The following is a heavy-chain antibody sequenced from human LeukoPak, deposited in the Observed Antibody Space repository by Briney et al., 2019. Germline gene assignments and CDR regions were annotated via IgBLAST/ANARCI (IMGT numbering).Heavy chain of an antibody. V-gene: IGHV3-21*01. CDR2: ITTSSSYI. Sequence: GGSLRLSCAASGFTFSSYSMNWVRQAPGKGLEWVSSITTSSSYIYYADSVKGRFTVSRDNARNSLYLQMSSLRAEDTAVYYCANGHYSSGWYYFDYWGQGTLVTVSS. CDR3: ANGHYSSGWYYFDY. D-gene: IGHD6-19*01. CDR1: GFTFSSYS. J-gene: IGHJ4*02.